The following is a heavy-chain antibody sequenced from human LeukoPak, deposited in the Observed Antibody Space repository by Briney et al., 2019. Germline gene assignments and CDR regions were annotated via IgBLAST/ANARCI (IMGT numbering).Heavy chain of an antibody. Sequence: GGSLRLSYAASGFTFSSYAMSWVRQAPGKGLEWVSAISGSGGSTYYADSVKGRFTISRDNSKNTLYLQMNSLRAEDTAVYYCAKGRLYYYGSGSYLDYWGQGTLVTVSS. CDR2: ISGSGGST. J-gene: IGHJ4*02. V-gene: IGHV3-23*01. CDR3: AKGRLYYYGSGSYLDY. CDR1: GFTFSSYA. D-gene: IGHD3-10*01.